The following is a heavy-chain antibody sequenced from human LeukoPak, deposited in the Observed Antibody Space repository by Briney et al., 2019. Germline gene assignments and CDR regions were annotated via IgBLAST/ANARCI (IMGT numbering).Heavy chain of an antibody. J-gene: IGHJ4*02. Sequence: SETLSLTCTVSGGSISSGGYYWSWIRQPAGKGLEWIGRIYTSGSTNYNPSLKSRVTISVDTSKNQFSLKLSSVTAADTAVYYCAREGTVGTLYWGQGTLVTVSS. V-gene: IGHV4-61*02. D-gene: IGHD4-23*01. CDR2: IYTSGST. CDR3: AREGTVGTLY. CDR1: GGSISSGGYY.